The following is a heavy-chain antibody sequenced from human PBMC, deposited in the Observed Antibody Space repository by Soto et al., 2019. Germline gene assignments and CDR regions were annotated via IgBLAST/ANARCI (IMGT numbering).Heavy chain of an antibody. J-gene: IGHJ4*02. CDR2: IRSKAYGGTT. D-gene: IGHD3-16*02. CDR3: TRDDANDYIWGSYRYTGYFDY. V-gene: IGHV3-49*03. CDR1: GFTFGDYA. Sequence: GGSLRLSCTASGFTFGDYAMSWFRQAPGKGLEWVGFIRSKAYGGTTEYAASVKGRFTISRDDSKSIAYLQMNSLKTEDTAVYYCTRDDANDYIWGSYRYTGYFDYWGQGTLVTVSS.